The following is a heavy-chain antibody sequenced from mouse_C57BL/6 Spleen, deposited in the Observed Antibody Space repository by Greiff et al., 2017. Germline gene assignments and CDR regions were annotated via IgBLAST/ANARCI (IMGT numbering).Heavy chain of an antibody. D-gene: IGHD2-3*01. CDR3: ARREDDGYRSFFDY. J-gene: IGHJ2*01. V-gene: IGHV1-55*01. CDR1: GYTFTSYW. CDR2: IYPGSGST. Sequence: QVQLKQPGAELVKPGASVKMSCKASGYTFTSYWITWVKQRPGQGLEWIGDIYPGSGSTNYNEKFKSKATLTVDTSSSTAYMQLSSLTSEDSAVYYCARREDDGYRSFFDYWGQGTTLTVSS.